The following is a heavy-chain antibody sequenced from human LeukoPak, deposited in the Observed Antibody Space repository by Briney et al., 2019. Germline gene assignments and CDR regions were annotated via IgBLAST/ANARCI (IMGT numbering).Heavy chain of an antibody. CDR1: GYSISSGYY. D-gene: IGHD5-18*01. J-gene: IGHJ4*02. Sequence: SETLSLTCTVSGYSISSGYYWGWIRQPPGKGLEWIGSIYHSESTYYNPSLKSRVTISVDTSKNQFSLKLSSVTAADTAVYYCASLPGGMDTAMEDYWGQGTLVTVSS. V-gene: IGHV4-38-2*02. CDR3: ASLPGGMDTAMEDY. CDR2: IYHSEST.